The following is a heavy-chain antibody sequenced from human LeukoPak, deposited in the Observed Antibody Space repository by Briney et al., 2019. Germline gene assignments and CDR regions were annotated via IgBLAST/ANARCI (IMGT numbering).Heavy chain of an antibody. J-gene: IGHJ3*02. V-gene: IGHV1-3*03. CDR1: GYTFTSYA. CDR3: ARDGLEWELRSPRELAAFDI. CDR2: INAGNGNT. D-gene: IGHD1-26*01. Sequence: ASVKVSCKASGYTFTSYAMHWVRQAPGQRLEWMGWINAGNGNTKYSQEFQGRVTITRDTSASTAYMELSSLRSEDMAVYYCARDGLEWELRSPRELAAFDIWGQGTMVTVSS.